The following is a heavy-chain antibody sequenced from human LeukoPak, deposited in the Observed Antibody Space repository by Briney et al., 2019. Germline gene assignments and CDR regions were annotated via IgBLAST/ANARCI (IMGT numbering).Heavy chain of an antibody. Sequence: ASVKVSCKASGYTFTSYGISWVRQAPGQGLEWMGWISAYNGNTNYAQKLKGRVTMTTDTSTSTAYMELRSLRSDDTAVYYCATSLVSLRGYSYGCGSGYFDYWGQGTLVTVSS. CDR3: ATSLVSLRGYSYGCGSGYFDY. CDR2: ISAYNGNT. J-gene: IGHJ4*02. CDR1: GYTFTSYG. V-gene: IGHV1-18*01. D-gene: IGHD5-18*01.